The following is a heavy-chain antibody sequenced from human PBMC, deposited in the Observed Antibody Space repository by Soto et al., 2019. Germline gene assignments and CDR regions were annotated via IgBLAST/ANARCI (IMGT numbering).Heavy chain of an antibody. D-gene: IGHD3-22*01. V-gene: IGHV3-23*01. CDR1: GFTFSSYA. Sequence: GGSLRLSCAASGFTFSSYAMSWDRQAPGKGLEWVSAFGDGGGDTHYADSVKGRFTITRDNSKNTMYLQMNSLRAEDTAVYYCVKGDRDSSGYYYHEFWGPGTLVTVSS. CDR2: FGDGGGDT. CDR3: VKGDRDSSGYYYHEF. J-gene: IGHJ4*02.